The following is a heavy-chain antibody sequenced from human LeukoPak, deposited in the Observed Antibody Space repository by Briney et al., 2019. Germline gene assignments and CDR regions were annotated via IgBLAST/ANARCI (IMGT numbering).Heavy chain of an antibody. CDR3: ARDRGRGYSGYDDSFDP. CDR1: GFTFSSYS. J-gene: IGHJ5*02. Sequence: GGSLRLSCAASGFTFSSYSMNWVRQAPGKGLEWVSSISSTSGYIYYADSVKGRFTISRDNAKNSLYLQMNSLRAEDTAVYYCARDRGRGYSGYDDSFDPWGQGTLVTVSP. V-gene: IGHV3-21*01. D-gene: IGHD5-12*01. CDR2: ISSTSGYI.